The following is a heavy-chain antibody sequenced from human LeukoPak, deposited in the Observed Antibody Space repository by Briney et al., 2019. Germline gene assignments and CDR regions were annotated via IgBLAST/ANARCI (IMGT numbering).Heavy chain of an antibody. CDR2: INPNSGGT. D-gene: IGHD4-23*01. V-gene: IGHV1-2*02. J-gene: IGHJ4*02. Sequence: ASVKVSCKASGYTFTGYYMHWVRQAPGQGLEWMGWINPNSGGTNYAQKFQGRVTMTRGTSISTAYMELSRLRSDDTAVYYCARATQGNYGGNGFDYWGQGTLVTVSS. CDR3: ARATQGNYGGNGFDY. CDR1: GYTFTGYY.